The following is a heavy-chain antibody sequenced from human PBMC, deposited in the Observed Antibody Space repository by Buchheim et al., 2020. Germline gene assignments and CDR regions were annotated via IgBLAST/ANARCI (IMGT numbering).Heavy chain of an antibody. D-gene: IGHD3-9*01. CDR3: ARGYDILTGYVFDP. Sequence: QVQLQESGPGLVKPSETLSLTCTVSGGSISSYYWSWIRQPPGKGLEWIGYIYYSGSTNYNPSLKSRVTISVDTSKNQFSLKLSSVTAADTAVYYCARGYDILTGYVFDPWGQGTL. V-gene: IGHV4-59*01. J-gene: IGHJ5*02. CDR2: IYYSGST. CDR1: GGSISSYY.